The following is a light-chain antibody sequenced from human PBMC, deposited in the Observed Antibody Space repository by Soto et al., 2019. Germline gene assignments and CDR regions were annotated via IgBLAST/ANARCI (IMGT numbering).Light chain of an antibody. J-gene: IGKJ3*01. V-gene: IGKV3-11*01. Sequence: EIVLRQSPATLSLSPGERATLSCRASQSVSSSLAWYQQKPGQAPRLLIYDASNRATGIPARFSGSGSGTDFTLTISSLEPEDFAVYYCQQRTNWPPLFTFGPGTKVDIK. CDR1: QSVSSS. CDR2: DAS. CDR3: QQRTNWPPLFT.